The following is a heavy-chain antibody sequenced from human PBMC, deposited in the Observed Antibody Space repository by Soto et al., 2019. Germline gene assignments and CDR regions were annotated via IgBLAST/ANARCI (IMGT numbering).Heavy chain of an antibody. CDR2: INPNSGGT. D-gene: IGHD2-2*01. Sequence: GASVKVSCKASGYTFTGYYMHCVRQAPGQGLEWMGWINPNSGGTNYAQKFQGWVTMTRDTSISTAYMELSRLRSDDTAVYYCARDSNVYYYGMDVWGQGTTVTVSS. CDR3: ARDSNVYYYGMDV. V-gene: IGHV1-2*04. J-gene: IGHJ6*02. CDR1: GYTFTGYY.